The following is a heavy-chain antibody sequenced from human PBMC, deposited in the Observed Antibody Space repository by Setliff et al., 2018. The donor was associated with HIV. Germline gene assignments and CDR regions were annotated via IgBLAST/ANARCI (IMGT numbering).Heavy chain of an antibody. CDR2: IIPILGMG. CDR1: GDTFSSYA. J-gene: IGHJ6*02. D-gene: IGHD3-9*01. V-gene: IGHV1-69*10. CDR3: AREGEVLRYFDWFQYGMDV. Sequence: SVKVSCKASGDTFSSYAISWVRQAPGQGLEWMGGIIPILGMGNHAQKFQGRVTITADKSANTAYMELTSLRPEDTAVYYCAREGEVLRYFDWFQYGMDVWGQGTTVTVSS.